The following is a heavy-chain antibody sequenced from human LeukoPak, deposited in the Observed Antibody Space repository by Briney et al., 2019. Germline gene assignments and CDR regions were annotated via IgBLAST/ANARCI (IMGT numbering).Heavy chain of an antibody. Sequence: GGSLRLSCAASGFTFSSYAMHWVRQAPGKGLEWVAVISYDGSNKYYADSVKGRFTISRDNSKNTLYLQMNSLRAEDTAVYYCARDHCSGCSCYFGALDYWGQGTLVTVSS. J-gene: IGHJ4*02. CDR2: ISYDGSNK. D-gene: IGHD2-15*01. CDR3: ARDHCSGCSCYFGALDY. CDR1: GFTFSSYA. V-gene: IGHV3-30*04.